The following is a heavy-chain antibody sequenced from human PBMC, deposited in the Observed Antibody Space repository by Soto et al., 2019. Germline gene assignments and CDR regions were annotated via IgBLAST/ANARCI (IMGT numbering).Heavy chain of an antibody. Sequence: EVQLVESGGGLVQPGGSLRLSCAASGFTFSSYDMHWVRQATGKGLEWVSAIGTAGDTYYPGSVKGRFTISRENAKNSLYLQMNSLRAEDTAVYYCAREGCSGGSCYPGPFDYWGQGTLVTVSS. CDR3: AREGCSGGSCYPGPFDY. D-gene: IGHD2-15*01. CDR1: GFTFSSYD. CDR2: IGTAGDT. J-gene: IGHJ4*02. V-gene: IGHV3-13*01.